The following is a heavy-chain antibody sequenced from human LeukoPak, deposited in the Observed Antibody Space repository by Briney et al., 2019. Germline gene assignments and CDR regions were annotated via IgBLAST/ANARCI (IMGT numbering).Heavy chain of an antibody. CDR2: IKPDGTLT. D-gene: IGHD3-10*01. V-gene: IGHV3-7*01. CDR1: GFSITSFW. Sequence: GGSLRLSCAVSGFSITSFWMNWVRQAPGKGLQWVANIKPDGTLTHYVDSLKGRFTISRDIAENSLYLQINNLRAEDTAVYYCARDYYSSGSFDSWGQRNLVTVSS. CDR3: ARDYYSSGSFDS. J-gene: IGHJ4*02.